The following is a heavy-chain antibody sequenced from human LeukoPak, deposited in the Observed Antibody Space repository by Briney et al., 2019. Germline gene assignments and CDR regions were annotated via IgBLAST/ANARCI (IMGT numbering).Heavy chain of an antibody. Sequence: KPSETLSLTCTVSGGSISSYYWSWIRQPAGKGLEWIGCIYTSGSTNYNPSLKSRVTMSVDTSKNQFSLKLSSVTAADTAVYYCARNTGYCTNGVCFDDLDYWGQGTLVTVSS. J-gene: IGHJ4*02. CDR3: ARNTGYCTNGVCFDDLDY. CDR2: IYTSGST. V-gene: IGHV4-4*07. CDR1: GGSISSYY. D-gene: IGHD2-8*01.